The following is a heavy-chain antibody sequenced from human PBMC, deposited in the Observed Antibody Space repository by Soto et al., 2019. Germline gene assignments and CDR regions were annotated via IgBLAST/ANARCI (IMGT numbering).Heavy chain of an antibody. CDR1: GFTFSIYA. D-gene: IGHD3-22*01. Sequence: GGSMRLSSAASGFTFSIYAMNWVRQAPGKGLEWVSTISGRGGSTYYADSVKGRFTISRDNSKNILYLQMNSLRAEDTAVYYCAKATMTLVVIRLDSWGQGTLVTVSS. CDR3: AKATMTLVVIRLDS. V-gene: IGHV3-23*01. J-gene: IGHJ4*02. CDR2: ISGRGGST.